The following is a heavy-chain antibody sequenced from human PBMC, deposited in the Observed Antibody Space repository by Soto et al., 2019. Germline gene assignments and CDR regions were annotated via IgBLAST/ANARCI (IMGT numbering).Heavy chain of an antibody. J-gene: IGHJ5*02. Sequence: ASVKVSCKASGYTFTGYYMRWVRQAPGQGLEWMGWINPNSGGTNYAQKFQGRVTMTRDTSISTAYMELSRLRSDDTAVYYCARALHDYRFWWFDPWGQGTLVTVSS. V-gene: IGHV1-2*02. CDR3: ARALHDYRFWWFDP. CDR2: INPNSGGT. D-gene: IGHD4-4*01. CDR1: GYTFTGYY.